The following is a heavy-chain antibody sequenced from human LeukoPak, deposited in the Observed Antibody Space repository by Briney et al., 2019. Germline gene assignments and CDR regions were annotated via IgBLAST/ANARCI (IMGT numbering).Heavy chain of an antibody. CDR1: GFTFSSYS. Sequence: PGGSLRLSCAASGFTFSSYSMNWVRQAPGKGLEWVSYISSSSSTIYYADSVKGRFTISRDNAKNSLYPQMNSLRDEDTAVYYCARTGYSSSSGWAYYYYYYMDVWGKGTTVTVPS. CDR3: ARTGYSSSSGWAYYYYYYMDV. CDR2: ISSSSSTI. V-gene: IGHV3-48*02. J-gene: IGHJ6*03. D-gene: IGHD6-6*01.